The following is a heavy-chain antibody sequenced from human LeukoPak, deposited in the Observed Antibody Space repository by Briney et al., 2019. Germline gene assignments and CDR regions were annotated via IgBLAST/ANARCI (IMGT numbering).Heavy chain of an antibody. CDR1: GFTFSSYA. CDR2: ISYDGSNK. V-gene: IGHV3-30-3*01. CDR3: AREPPHYDILPGYRGVGLDY. J-gene: IGHJ4*02. D-gene: IGHD3-9*01. Sequence: GGSLRLSCAASGFTFSSYAMHWVRQAPGKGLEWVAVISYDGSNKYYADSVKGRFTISRDNSKNTLYLQMNSLRAEDTAVYYCAREPPHYDILPGYRGVGLDYWAQGTLVTVPS.